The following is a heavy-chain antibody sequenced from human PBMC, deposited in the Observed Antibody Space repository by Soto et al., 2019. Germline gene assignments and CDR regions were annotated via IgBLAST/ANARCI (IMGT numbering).Heavy chain of an antibody. CDR2: TYYRSKWYN. Sequence: PSQTLSLTCAISGDSVSSNSAAWNWIRQSPSRGLEWLGRTYYRSKWYNDYAVSVKSRITINPDTSKNQFSLQLNSVTPEDTAVYYCARDHRYCSGGSCFQHKTFDYWGQGTLVTVSS. J-gene: IGHJ4*02. V-gene: IGHV6-1*01. D-gene: IGHD2-15*01. CDR3: ARDHRYCSGGSCFQHKTFDY. CDR1: GDSVSSNSAA.